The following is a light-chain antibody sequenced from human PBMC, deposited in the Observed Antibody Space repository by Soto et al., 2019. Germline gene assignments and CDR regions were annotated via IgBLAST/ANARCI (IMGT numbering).Light chain of an antibody. V-gene: IGKV1-39*01. CDR2: AAS. J-gene: IGKJ2*01. CDR1: QTFNNY. Sequence: EIQMPQSPSSLSAFVGDTVTITCRAGQTFNNYLNWYQHKPGKVPKLLIYAASALQSGVPSRFVGTSSGTDFTLTIINLQPEDSGIYYCQQSYSSLQTFGQGTKVDIK. CDR3: QQSYSSLQT.